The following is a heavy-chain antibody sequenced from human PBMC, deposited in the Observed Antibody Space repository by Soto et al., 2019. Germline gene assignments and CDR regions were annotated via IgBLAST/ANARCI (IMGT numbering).Heavy chain of an antibody. D-gene: IGHD3-3*01. CDR3: ASYDFWSGYYAFDI. CDR2: IYYSGST. V-gene: IGHV4-59*08. J-gene: IGHJ3*02. Sequence: SETLSLTCTVSGGSISSYYWSWIRQPPGKGLEWIGYIYYSGSTNYNPSLKSRVTISVDTSKNQFSLKLSSVTAADTAVYYCASYDFWSGYYAFDIWGQGTMVTVSS. CDR1: GGSISSYY.